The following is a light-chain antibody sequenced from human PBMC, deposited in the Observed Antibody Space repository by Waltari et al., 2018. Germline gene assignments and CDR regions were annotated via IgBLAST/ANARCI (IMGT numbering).Light chain of an antibody. CDR2: WAS. J-gene: IGKJ2*01. CDR3: HQYYGSPYT. Sequence: DIVMTQSPDSLAVSLGERATINCKSSQSVLYSSDNKNYLAWYQQKPGQPPKLLIYWASTRESGVPDRFSGSGSGTDFPLTISSLQAEDVAVYYCHQYYGSPYTFGQGTKLEIK. V-gene: IGKV4-1*01. CDR1: QSVLYSSDNKNY.